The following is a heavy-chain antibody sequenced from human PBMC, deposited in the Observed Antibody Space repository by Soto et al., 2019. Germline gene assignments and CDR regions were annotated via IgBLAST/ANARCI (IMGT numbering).Heavy chain of an antibody. V-gene: IGHV1-69*13. D-gene: IGHD2-2*01. J-gene: IGHJ5*02. Sequence: ASVKVSCKASGGTFSSYAISWVRQAPGQGLEWTGGIIPIFGTANYAQKFQGRVTITADESTSTAYMELSSLRSEDTAVYYCARERIEDIVVVPAALRVEDWFDPWGQGTLVTVSS. CDR3: ARERIEDIVVVPAALRVEDWFDP. CDR2: IIPIFGTA. CDR1: GGTFSSYA.